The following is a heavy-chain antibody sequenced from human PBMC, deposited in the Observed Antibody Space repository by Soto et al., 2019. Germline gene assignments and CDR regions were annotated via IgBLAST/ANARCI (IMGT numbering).Heavy chain of an antibody. D-gene: IGHD3-3*01. CDR3: ARAPECTS. CDR1: GFTSSSYL. V-gene: IGHV3-7*01. J-gene: IGHJ4*02. CDR2: IKQDGSEK. Sequence: GGSLRLSCAASGFTSSSYLMSWVRQAPGKGLEWVANIKQDGSEKYYVDSVKGRFTISRDNAKNSLYLQMNSLRAEDTAVYYCARAPECTSWGQGTLVTVSS.